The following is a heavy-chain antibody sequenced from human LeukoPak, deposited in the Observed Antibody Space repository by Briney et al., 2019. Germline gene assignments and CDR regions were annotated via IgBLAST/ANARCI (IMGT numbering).Heavy chain of an antibody. V-gene: IGHV3-23*01. CDR1: GFTFSSYA. J-gene: IGHJ4*02. D-gene: IGHD1-1*01. CDR2: ISGSGGSA. Sequence: GGSLRLSCAASGFTFSSYAMSWVRQAPGKGLEWVSAISGSGGSAFYSDSVKGRFTLSRDNSMNTLYLQMNSLRAEDTAVYYCARDKGERGFDYWGQGTLVTVSS. CDR3: ARDKGERGFDY.